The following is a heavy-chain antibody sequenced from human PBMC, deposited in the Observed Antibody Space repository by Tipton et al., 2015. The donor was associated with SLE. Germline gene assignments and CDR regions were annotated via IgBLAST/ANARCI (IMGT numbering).Heavy chain of an antibody. CDR1: GASISSGGYY. CDR3: ARVDSSDSSRGYFDY. D-gene: IGHD6-13*01. V-gene: IGHV4-31*03. Sequence: TLSLTCTVSGASISSGGYYWSWVRQPPGKGLEWMGYIFYSGSTYYNPSLKSRVTISVDTSKNQFSLKLSSVTAADTAMYYCARVDSSDSSRGYFDYWGQGTLVTVSS. CDR2: IFYSGST. J-gene: IGHJ4*02.